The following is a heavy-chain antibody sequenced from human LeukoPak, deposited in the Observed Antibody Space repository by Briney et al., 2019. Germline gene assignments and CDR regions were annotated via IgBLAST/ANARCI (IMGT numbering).Heavy chain of an antibody. Sequence: SETLSLTCTVSGGSISSYYWSWIRQPPGKGLECIGYIYYTGSTNYNPSLKSRVTISVDTSKNQFSLKLSSVTAADTAVYYCARRSKAVAGLAFDTWGQGTMVTVSS. J-gene: IGHJ3*02. CDR1: GGSISSYY. V-gene: IGHV4-59*08. CDR3: ARRSKAVAGLAFDT. D-gene: IGHD6-19*01. CDR2: IYYTGST.